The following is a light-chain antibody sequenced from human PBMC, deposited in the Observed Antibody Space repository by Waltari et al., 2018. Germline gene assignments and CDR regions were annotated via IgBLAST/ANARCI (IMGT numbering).Light chain of an antibody. Sequence: QSALTQPRSVSGSPGQSVTISCTGTSSDVGGYNYVSWYQQHPGKAPQLMIYDVNKRPSGVPDRFSGSKSGNTASLTISGLQAEDEADYYCYSYAGTSTLVFGGGTKLTVL. J-gene: IGLJ3*02. V-gene: IGLV2-11*01. CDR2: DVN. CDR1: SSDVGGYNY. CDR3: YSYAGTSTLV.